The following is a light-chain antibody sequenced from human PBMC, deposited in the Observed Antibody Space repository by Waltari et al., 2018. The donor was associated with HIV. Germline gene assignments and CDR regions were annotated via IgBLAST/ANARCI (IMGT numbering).Light chain of an antibody. J-gene: IGKJ3*01. Sequence: DIRMTQSPSPLSASPGDRVTITCRTSQIISKSLNWYRQKPGRAPQLLIYSATSLQRGVSSRFSGIGSASGTEFTLTINNFQPEDFATYYCQQSFMIPLTFGPGTKVDIK. V-gene: IGKV1-39*01. CDR1: QIISKS. CDR3: QQSFMIPLT. CDR2: SAT.